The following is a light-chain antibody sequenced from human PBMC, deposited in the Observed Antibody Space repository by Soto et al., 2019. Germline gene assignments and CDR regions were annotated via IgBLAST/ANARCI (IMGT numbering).Light chain of an antibody. CDR1: QTFSSH. CDR2: DAS. CDR3: QQRSNWPSVIT. V-gene: IGKV3-11*01. Sequence: EIVLTQSPATLYLSPGERATLSCRASQTFSSHLAWYQQKPGQAPRLLIYDASKRATGIPARFSGSGSGTDFTLPISSLEPEDFALYYCQQRSNWPSVITFGQGTRLQIK. J-gene: IGKJ5*01.